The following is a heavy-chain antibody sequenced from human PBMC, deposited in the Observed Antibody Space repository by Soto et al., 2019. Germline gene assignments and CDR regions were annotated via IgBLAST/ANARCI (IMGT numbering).Heavy chain of an antibody. D-gene: IGHD4-17*01. V-gene: IGHV4-39*01. CDR1: GGSISSSSYY. CDR3: ARHEFSVRHYGDYYFDY. J-gene: IGHJ4*02. Sequence: QLQLQESGPGLVKPSETLSLTCTVSGGSISSSSYYWGWLRQPPGKGLEWIGSIYYSGSTYYNPSLKSRATTSVNTSNTLFSLKLSSVTAAETAVYYCARHEFSVRHYGDYYFDYWGQGTLVTVSS. CDR2: IYYSGST.